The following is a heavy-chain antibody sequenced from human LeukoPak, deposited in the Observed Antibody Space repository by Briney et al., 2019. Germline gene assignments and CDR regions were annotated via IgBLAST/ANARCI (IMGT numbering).Heavy chain of an antibody. V-gene: IGHV4-34*01. D-gene: IGHD1-26*01. CDR3: ARGWEGGGAFFDY. CDR1: GFTFSTYC. J-gene: IGHJ4*02. Sequence: GSLRLSCAASGFTFSTYCMSWIRQAPGKGLEWIGEINHSGSTNYNPSLKSRVTISVDTSKNQFSLKLSSVTAADTAVYYCARGWEGGGAFFDYWGQGTLVTVSS. CDR2: INHSGST.